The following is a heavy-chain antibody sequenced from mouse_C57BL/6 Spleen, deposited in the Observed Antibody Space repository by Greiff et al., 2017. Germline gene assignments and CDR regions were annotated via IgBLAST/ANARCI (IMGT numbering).Heavy chain of an antibody. V-gene: IGHV3-6*01. CDR3: ARDYTSYWYFDV. Sequence: EVQLQESGPGLVKPSQSLSLTCSVTGYSITSGYYWNWIRQFPGNKLEWMGYISYDGSNNYNPSLKNRISITRDTSKNQFFLKLNSVTTEDTATYYCARDYTSYWYFDVWGTGTTVTVSS. D-gene: IGHD5-1-1*01. CDR2: ISYDGSN. CDR1: GYSITSGYY. J-gene: IGHJ1*03.